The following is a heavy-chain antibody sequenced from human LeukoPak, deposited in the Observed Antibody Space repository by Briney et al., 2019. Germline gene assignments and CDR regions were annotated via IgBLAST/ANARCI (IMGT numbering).Heavy chain of an antibody. V-gene: IGHV3-11*01. Sequence: GGSLRLSCTASRFTFSDYYMSWIRQAPGKGLKWVSHISTGGSIIYYADSVKGRFTIARDNAKNSLYLQLNSLRAEDTAVYYCARASSSGSYVDYWGQGTLVTVSS. CDR3: ARASSSGSYVDY. D-gene: IGHD3-22*01. CDR2: ISTGGSII. J-gene: IGHJ4*02. CDR1: RFTFSDYY.